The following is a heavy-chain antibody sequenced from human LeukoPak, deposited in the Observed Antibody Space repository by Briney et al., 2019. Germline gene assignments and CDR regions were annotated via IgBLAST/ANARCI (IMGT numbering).Heavy chain of an antibody. Sequence: GGSLRLSCAASGFTFSSYSMNWVRQAPGKGLEWVSSISSSSSYIYYVDSVKGRFTISRDNAKNSLYLQMNSLRAEDTAVYYCARGLGGELLSPYYYYYYMDVWGKGTTVTVSS. J-gene: IGHJ6*03. CDR1: GFTFSSYS. V-gene: IGHV3-21*01. CDR3: ARGLGGELLSPYYYYYYMDV. D-gene: IGHD1-26*01. CDR2: ISSSSSYI.